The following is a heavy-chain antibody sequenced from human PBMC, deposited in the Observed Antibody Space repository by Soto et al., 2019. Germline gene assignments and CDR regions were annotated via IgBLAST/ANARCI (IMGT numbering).Heavy chain of an antibody. D-gene: IGHD3-3*01. CDR1: GGTFSSYA. CDR2: IIPIFGTA. Sequence: QVQLVQSGAEVKKPGSSVKVSCKASGGTFSSYAISWVRQAPGQGLEWMGGIIPIFGTANYAQKFQGRVTITADESTSTAYMELSSLRSEDTAVYYCASYHDFWSGYSREIAHYYYYGMDVWGQETTVTVSS. J-gene: IGHJ6*02. V-gene: IGHV1-69*01. CDR3: ASYHDFWSGYSREIAHYYYYGMDV.